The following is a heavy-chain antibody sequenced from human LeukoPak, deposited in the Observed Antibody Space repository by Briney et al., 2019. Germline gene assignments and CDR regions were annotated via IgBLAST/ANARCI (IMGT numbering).Heavy chain of an antibody. CDR2: IKQDGSEK. V-gene: IGHV3-7*01. D-gene: IGHD3-3*01. Sequence: PGGSLRLSCAASGSTFSSYWMTWVRQAPGKGLEWVANIKQDGSEKYYVDSVKGRFTISRDNAKNSLYLQMNSLRAEDTAVYYCAKGGAPYETYYYYGMDVWGQGTTVTVSS. CDR3: AKGGAPYETYYYYGMDV. CDR1: GSTFSSYW. J-gene: IGHJ6*02.